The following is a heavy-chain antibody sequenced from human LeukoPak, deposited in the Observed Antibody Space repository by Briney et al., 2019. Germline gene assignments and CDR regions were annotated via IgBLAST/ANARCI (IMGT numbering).Heavy chain of an antibody. CDR3: ARETEGEGIYCSGTSCPVTDYFDC. CDR2: IYTSGST. J-gene: IGHJ4*02. D-gene: IGHD2-2*01. CDR1: GGSTSSGSYS. Sequence: SETLSLTCTVSGGSTSSGSYSWSWIRQPAGKGLEWIGRIYTSGSTNYNPSLKSRVTISVDTSKNQFSLKLSFVTAADTAVYYCARETEGEGIYCSGTSCPVTDYFDCWGQGTLVTVSS. V-gene: IGHV4-61*02.